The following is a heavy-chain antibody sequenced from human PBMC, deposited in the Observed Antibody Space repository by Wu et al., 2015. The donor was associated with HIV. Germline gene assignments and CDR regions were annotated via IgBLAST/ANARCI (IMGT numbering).Heavy chain of an antibody. V-gene: IGHV1-2*02. Sequence: QVQLVQSGAEVKKPGASVKVSCKASDYTFSSYGMTWVRQAPGQGLEWMGWISPISGGTHYSQKFQGRVTMTRDTSISTAYMELSRLRSDDTAVYYCARVGSDFYYYYMDVWGQGTSVTVSS. CDR3: ARVGSDFYYYYMDV. J-gene: IGHJ6*03. D-gene: IGHD3-10*01. CDR2: ISPISGGT. CDR1: DYTFSSYG.